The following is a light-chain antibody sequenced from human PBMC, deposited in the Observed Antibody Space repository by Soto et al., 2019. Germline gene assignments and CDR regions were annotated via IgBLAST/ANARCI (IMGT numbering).Light chain of an antibody. CDR1: QPISSI. CDR3: QQSYSTPLT. Sequence: DIQMTQSPSSMSASVGDRVTITCRASQPISSILNWYQQKPVKAPKLLIYSASSLQSVVPSRFSGSGAGTDFTLTISSLQPEDSGSFYCQQSYSTPLTFGGGTKVEIK. J-gene: IGKJ4*01. V-gene: IGKV1-39*01. CDR2: SAS.